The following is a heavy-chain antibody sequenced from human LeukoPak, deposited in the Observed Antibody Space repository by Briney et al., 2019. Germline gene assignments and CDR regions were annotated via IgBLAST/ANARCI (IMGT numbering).Heavy chain of an antibody. V-gene: IGHV3-23*01. D-gene: IGHD5-24*01. CDR1: GFSFSTSP. CDR3: ARDGIEMAISYFDY. CDR2: MNNGPGAT. J-gene: IGHJ4*02. Sequence: GGSLRLSCAASGFSFSTSPMSWVRQPPGKGLEWVSAMNNGPGATFYRDSVKGRFTISRDNSKNTLYLQMNSLRAEDTAVYYCARDGIEMAISYFDYWGQGTLVTVSS.